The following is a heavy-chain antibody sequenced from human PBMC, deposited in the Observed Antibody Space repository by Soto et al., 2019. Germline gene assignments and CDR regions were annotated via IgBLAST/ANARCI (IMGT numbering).Heavy chain of an antibody. J-gene: IGHJ6*02. CDR2: TYYRSRWYS. Sequence: PSQTLSLTCVISGDSVSSSSVAWNWVRQSPSRGLEWLGGTYYRSRWYSDFAVSVRGRIVINADTSKNQFSLQLNSVTPEDTAVYFCARSEEDSDYYYYGLDVWAKGPRSPSP. CDR3: ARSEEDSDYYYYGLDV. D-gene: IGHD2-15*01. V-gene: IGHV6-1*01. CDR1: GDSVSSSSVA.